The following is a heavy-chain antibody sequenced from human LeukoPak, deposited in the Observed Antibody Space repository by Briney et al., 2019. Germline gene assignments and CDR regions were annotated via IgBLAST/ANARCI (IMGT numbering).Heavy chain of an antibody. D-gene: IGHD3-16*01. Sequence: GGSLRLSCAASGFTFSSYWMHWVRQAPGKGLLWVPRINTDGSTTSYADSVRGRFTISRDNTRNTLYLQMNSLRAEDTAVYYCTKDTFGGHDYWGQGTLVTVSS. V-gene: IGHV3-74*01. CDR2: INTDGSTT. CDR3: TKDTFGGHDY. J-gene: IGHJ4*02. CDR1: GFTFSSYW.